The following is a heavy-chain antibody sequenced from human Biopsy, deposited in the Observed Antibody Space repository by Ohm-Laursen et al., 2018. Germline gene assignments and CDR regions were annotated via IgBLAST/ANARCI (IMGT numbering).Heavy chain of an antibody. CDR3: ARVPLPGIGAAYQGRFLYGMDV. J-gene: IGHJ6*02. CDR1: GGSFNGYF. D-gene: IGHD6-13*01. Sequence: GTLSLTCTVYGGSFNGYFWSWIRQPPGKGLEWIGGITQSGSTNYSPSLKSRVTISVDTAKEPFSLSLRSVTAADTAVYYCARVPLPGIGAAYQGRFLYGMDVWGQGTTVSVSS. CDR2: ITQSGST. V-gene: IGHV4-34*01.